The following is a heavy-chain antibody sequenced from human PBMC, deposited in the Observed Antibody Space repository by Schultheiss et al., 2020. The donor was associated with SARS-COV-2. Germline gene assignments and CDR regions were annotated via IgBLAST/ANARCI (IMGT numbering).Heavy chain of an antibody. CDR3: ARDGDITYYFYGMDV. V-gene: IGHV3-7*03. J-gene: IGHJ6*02. Sequence: GGSLRLSCTASGFTFGDYAMSWFRQAPGKGLEWVANIKQDGSEKYYVDSVKGRFTISRDNAKSSLYLQMNTLRAEDTAVYFCARDGDITYYFYGMDVWGQGTTVTVSS. CDR2: IKQDGSEK. CDR1: GFTFGDYA. D-gene: IGHD4-17*01.